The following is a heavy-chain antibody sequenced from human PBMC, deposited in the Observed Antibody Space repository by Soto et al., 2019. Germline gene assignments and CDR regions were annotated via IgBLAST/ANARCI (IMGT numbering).Heavy chain of an antibody. CDR1: GFTFITST. CDR2: IVVASGYT. J-gene: IGHJ4*02. D-gene: IGHD5-12*01. V-gene: IGHV1-58*01. CDR3: AAEARDGYNYADY. Sequence: SVKVSCKASGFTFITSTVQWVRQARGQRPEWIGRIVVASGYTNFAQKFQERVSITRDMSTSTAYMELSSLRSEDTAVYYCAAEARDGYNYADYWGQGTLVTVSS.